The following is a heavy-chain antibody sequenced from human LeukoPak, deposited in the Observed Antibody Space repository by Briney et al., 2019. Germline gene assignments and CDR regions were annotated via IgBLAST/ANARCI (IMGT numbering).Heavy chain of an antibody. CDR3: ARLRRSHADQ. V-gene: IGHV4-39*01. CDR1: GGSISNSHYY. Sequence: PSETLSLTCTVSGGSISNSHYYWGWIRQPPGKGLECIGTLYYSVTTYYNPSPTTRATISVDTSENQFSLKLSSVTAADTAVYYCARLRRSHADQWGQGTLVTVSS. CDR2: LYYSVTT. J-gene: IGHJ4*02. D-gene: IGHD2-2*01.